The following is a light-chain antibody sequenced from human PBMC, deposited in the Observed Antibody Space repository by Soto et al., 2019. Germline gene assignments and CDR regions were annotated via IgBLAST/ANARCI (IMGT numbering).Light chain of an antibody. J-gene: IGKJ2*01. CDR2: GAS. V-gene: IGKV3-20*01. Sequence: EIVLTQSPATRSLSPGERATLSCRASQSVSRSYLAWYQQKPGQAPRLLIYGASSRATGIPDRFSGSGSGTDFTLTIIRLEPEDFAVYYCQQYGSSPPYTFGQGTKLEIK. CDR3: QQYGSSPPYT. CDR1: QSVSRSY.